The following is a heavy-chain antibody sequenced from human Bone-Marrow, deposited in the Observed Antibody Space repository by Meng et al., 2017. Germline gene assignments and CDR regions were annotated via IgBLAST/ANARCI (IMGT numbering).Heavy chain of an antibody. CDR2: IHPGDSDT. V-gene: IGHV5-51*01. CDR3: ANPNGGGYSYVGV. CDR1: GYIFTKNW. D-gene: IGHD5-18*01. Sequence: GESLKISCKGYGYIFTKNWIGWVRQMPGKGLEWMGIIHPGDSDTRYSPSFKGQVTISADKSISTAYLQWSSLKASDTAIYYCANPNGGGYSYVGVWSQGTTVTVSS. J-gene: IGHJ6*02.